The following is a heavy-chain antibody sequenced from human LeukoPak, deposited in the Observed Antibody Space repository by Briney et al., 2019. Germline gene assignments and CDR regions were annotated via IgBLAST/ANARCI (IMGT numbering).Heavy chain of an antibody. CDR3: ARADIVVVPAAKGYYYYGMDV. D-gene: IGHD2-2*01. V-gene: IGHV4-31*03. CDR1: GGSISSGGYY. Sequence: SQTLSLTCTVSGGSISSGGYYWSWIRQHPGKGLEWIGYIYYSGSTSYNPALKSRLTISVDTSTNQVSLNLSSVTAADTAVYYCARADIVVVPAAKGYYYYGMDVWGQGTTVTVSS. CDR2: IYYSGST. J-gene: IGHJ6*02.